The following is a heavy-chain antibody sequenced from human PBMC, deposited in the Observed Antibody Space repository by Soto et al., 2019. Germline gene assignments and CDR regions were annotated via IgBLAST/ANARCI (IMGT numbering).Heavy chain of an antibody. J-gene: IGHJ4*01. CDR2: IRSKANSYAT. CDR3: ATDARPDAFWDVGY. D-gene: IGHD1-26*01. Sequence: GGSLRLSCAASGFPFSGSAMHWGLQASGKGLEWVGRIRSKANSYATAYAASVKGRFTISRDNSKNTLYLQMNSLRAEDTAVYYGATDARPDAFWDVGYWGHGT. V-gene: IGHV3-73*01. CDR1: GFPFSGSA.